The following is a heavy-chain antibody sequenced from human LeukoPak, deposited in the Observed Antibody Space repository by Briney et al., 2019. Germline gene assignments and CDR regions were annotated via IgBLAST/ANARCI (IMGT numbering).Heavy chain of an antibody. J-gene: IGHJ4*02. CDR2: INHSGST. V-gene: IGHV4-34*01. Sequence: SETLSLTCAVYGGSFSGYYWSWIRQPPGKGLEWIGEINHSGSTNYNPSLKSRVTISVDTSKNQFSLKLSSVTAADTAVYYCARDAVVYDSSAPSDYWGQGTLVTVSS. CDR3: ARDAVVYDSSAPSDY. D-gene: IGHD3-22*01. CDR1: GGSFSGYY.